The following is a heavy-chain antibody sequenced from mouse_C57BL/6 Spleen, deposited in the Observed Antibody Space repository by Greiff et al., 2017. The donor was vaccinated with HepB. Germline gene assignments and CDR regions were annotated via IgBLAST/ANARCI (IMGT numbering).Heavy chain of an antibody. D-gene: IGHD1-1*01. Sequence: QVQLQQPGAELVKPGASVKLSCKASGYTFTSYWMHWVKQRPGQGLEWIGMIHPNSGSTNYNEKFKSKATLTVDKSSSTAYMQLSSLTSEDSAVYYFARRYYGSSYGNYFDYWGQGTTLTVSS. CDR1: GYTFTSYW. CDR2: IHPNSGST. V-gene: IGHV1-64*01. J-gene: IGHJ2*01. CDR3: ARRYYGSSYGNYFDY.